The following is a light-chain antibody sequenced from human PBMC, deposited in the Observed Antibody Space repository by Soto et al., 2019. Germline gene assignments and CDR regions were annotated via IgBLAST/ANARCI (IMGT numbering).Light chain of an antibody. CDR2: EVT. V-gene: IGLV2-8*01. CDR1: SSDVGSYNY. CDR3: SSYTTSSTLV. Sequence: QSALTQPPSASGSPGQSVTISCTGTSSDVGSYNYVSWYQQYPGKAPKLLLYEVTKRPSGVPDRFSGSKSGNTASLTVSGLQAEDEADYYCSSYTTSSTLVFGTGTKLTVL. J-gene: IGLJ1*01.